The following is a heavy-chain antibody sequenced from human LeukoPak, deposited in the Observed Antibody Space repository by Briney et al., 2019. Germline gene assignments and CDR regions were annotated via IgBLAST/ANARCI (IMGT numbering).Heavy chain of an antibody. V-gene: IGHV1-18*01. Sequence: ASVKVSCKASGYTFTSYGISWVRQAPGQGLEWMGWISAYNGNTNYAQKLQGRVAMTTDTSTSTAYMELRSLRSDDTAVYYCARDERATAMVNYFDYWGQGTLVTVSS. D-gene: IGHD5-18*01. CDR3: ARDERATAMVNYFDY. J-gene: IGHJ4*02. CDR1: GYTFTSYG. CDR2: ISAYNGNT.